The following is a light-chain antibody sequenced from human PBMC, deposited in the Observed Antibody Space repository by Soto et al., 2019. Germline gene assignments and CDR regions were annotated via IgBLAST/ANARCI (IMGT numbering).Light chain of an antibody. CDR3: GTWDSSLSAL. V-gene: IGLV1-51*02. CDR2: ENN. Sequence: QAVVTQPPSVSAAPGQKVTISCSGSSSNIGNNYVSWYQQLPGTASKLLIYENNKRPSGIPDRFSGSKSGTSATLGITGLQTGDEADYYCGTWDSSLSALFGTGTKVTVL. CDR1: SSNIGNNY. J-gene: IGLJ1*01.